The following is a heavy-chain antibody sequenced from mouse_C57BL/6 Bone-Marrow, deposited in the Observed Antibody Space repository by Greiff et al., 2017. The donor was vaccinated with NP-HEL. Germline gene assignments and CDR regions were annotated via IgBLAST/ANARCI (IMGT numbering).Heavy chain of an antibody. V-gene: IGHV6-3*01. CDR3: TAPIYYVKRWYFDV. D-gene: IGHD2-1*01. CDR2: IRLKSDNYAT. Sequence: EVKLEESGGGLVQPGGSMKLSCVASGFTFSNYWMNWVRQSPEKGLAWVAQIRLKSDNYATHYAESVKGRFTISRDDSKSSVYLQMNNLRAEDTGIYYCTAPIYYVKRWYFDVWGTGTTVTVSS. CDR1: GFTFSNYW. J-gene: IGHJ1*03.